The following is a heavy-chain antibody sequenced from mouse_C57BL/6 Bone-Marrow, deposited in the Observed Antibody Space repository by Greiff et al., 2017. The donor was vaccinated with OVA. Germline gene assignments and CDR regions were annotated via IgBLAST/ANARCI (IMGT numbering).Heavy chain of an antibody. CDR2: ISNGGGST. CDR3: ARDPYYGSSYWYFDV. Sequence: EVKVEESGGGLVQPGGSLKLSCAASGFTFSDYYMYWVRQTPEKRLEWVAYISNGGGSTYYPDTVKGRFTISRDNAKNTLYLQMSRLKSEDTAMYYCARDPYYGSSYWYFDVWGTGTTVTVSS. CDR1: GFTFSDYY. J-gene: IGHJ1*03. D-gene: IGHD1-1*01. V-gene: IGHV5-12*01.